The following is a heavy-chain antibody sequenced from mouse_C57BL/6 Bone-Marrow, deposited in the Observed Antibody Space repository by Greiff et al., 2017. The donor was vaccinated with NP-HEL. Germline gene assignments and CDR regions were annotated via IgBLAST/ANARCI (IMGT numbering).Heavy chain of an antibody. D-gene: IGHD4-1*01. CDR3: ARRNWDYYAMDY. CDR1: GYTFTSYW. CDR2: IDPSDSET. J-gene: IGHJ4*01. Sequence: VQLQQPGAELVRPGSSVKLSCKASGYTFTSYWMHWVKQRPIQGLEWIGNIDPSDSETHYNQKFKDKATLTVDKSSSTAYMQLSSLTSEDSAVYYCARRNWDYYAMDYWGQGTSVTVSS. V-gene: IGHV1-52*01.